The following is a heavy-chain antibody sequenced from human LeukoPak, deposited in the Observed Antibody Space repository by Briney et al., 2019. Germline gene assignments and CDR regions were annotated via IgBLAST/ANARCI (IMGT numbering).Heavy chain of an antibody. Sequence: PGGSLRLSCTASGFTFGDYAMSWVRQAPGKGLEWVAFIRYDGSNKYYADSVKGRFTISRDNSKNTLYLQMNSLRAEDTAVYYCAKDKGYCSGGSCVLWYYYMDVWGKGTTVTVSS. D-gene: IGHD2-15*01. CDR1: GFTFGDYA. V-gene: IGHV3-30*02. J-gene: IGHJ6*03. CDR2: IRYDGSNK. CDR3: AKDKGYCSGGSCVLWYYYMDV.